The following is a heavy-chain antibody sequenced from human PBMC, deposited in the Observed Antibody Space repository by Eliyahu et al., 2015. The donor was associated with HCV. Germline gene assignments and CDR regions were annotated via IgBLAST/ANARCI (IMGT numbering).Heavy chain of an antibody. V-gene: IGHV3-23*01. CDR3: AKDRPDRTRLVAVVVNLDYYVWTS. D-gene: IGHD6-19*01. CDR1: GFTFSSYA. J-gene: IGHJ6*02. Sequence: EVQLLESGGGLVQPGGSLRLSCAASGFTFSSYAMSWVRQAPGKGLXWVSAISGSGGSTYYADSVKGRXTISRDNSKNTLYLQMNSLRAEDTAVYYCAKDRPDRTRLVAVVVNLDYYVWTSGAKGPRSPSP. CDR2: ISGSGGST.